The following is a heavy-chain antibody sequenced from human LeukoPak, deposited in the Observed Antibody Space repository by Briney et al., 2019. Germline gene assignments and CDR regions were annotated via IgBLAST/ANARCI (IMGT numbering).Heavy chain of an antibody. Sequence: PSETLSLTCTVSGGSISSYYWSWIRQPPGKGLEWIGYIYYSGSTYYNPSLKSRVTISVDTSKNQFSLKLSSVTAADTAVYYCARGRRHSIAAAGGVDYWGQGTLVTVSS. CDR1: GGSISSYY. V-gene: IGHV4-59*08. CDR2: IYYSGST. D-gene: IGHD6-13*01. CDR3: ARGRRHSIAAAGGVDY. J-gene: IGHJ4*02.